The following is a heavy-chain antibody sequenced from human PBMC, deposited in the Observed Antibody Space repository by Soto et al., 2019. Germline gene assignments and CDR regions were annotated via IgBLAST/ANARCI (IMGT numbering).Heavy chain of an antibody. CDR3: AHLTYYFDSSAYYWYFDL. J-gene: IGHJ2*01. CDR1: GFSLSTSGVG. CDR2: IYWDDDK. Sequence: QITLKESGPTLVKPTQTLTLTYTFSGFSLSTSGVGVGWIRQPPGKALEWLALIYWDDDKRYSPSLKSRLTITKDTSKTQVVLTMTNMDPVDTATYYCAHLTYYFDSSAYYWYFDLWGRGTLVTVSS. V-gene: IGHV2-5*02. D-gene: IGHD3-22*01.